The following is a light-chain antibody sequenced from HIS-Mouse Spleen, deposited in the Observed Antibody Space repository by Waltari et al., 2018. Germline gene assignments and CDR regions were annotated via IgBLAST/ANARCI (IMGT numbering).Light chain of an antibody. J-gene: IGLJ2*01. V-gene: IGLV3-25*03. CDR2: KDS. Sequence: SYELTQPPSVSVSPGQTARITCSGDAFPKQYAYWYQQKPGQAPVLVIYKDSERPSGIPERFSGSRSGTTVTLTISGVQAEDEADYYCQSADSSGTYVVFGGGTKLTVL. CDR3: QSADSSGTYVV. CDR1: AFPKQY.